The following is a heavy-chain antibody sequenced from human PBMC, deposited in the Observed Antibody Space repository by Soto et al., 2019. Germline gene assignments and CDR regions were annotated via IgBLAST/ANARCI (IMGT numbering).Heavy chain of an antibody. Sequence: ASVKVSCKASGFTFTTSAVQWVRQARGQRLEWIGWIVVGSGSTKYAQKFQGWVTMTRDTSISTAYMELSRLRSDDTAVYYCARDYDGYSSIDAFDIWGQGTMVTVSS. V-gene: IGHV1-58*01. D-gene: IGHD6-13*01. J-gene: IGHJ3*02. CDR1: GFTFTTSA. CDR2: IVVGSGST. CDR3: ARDYDGYSSIDAFDI.